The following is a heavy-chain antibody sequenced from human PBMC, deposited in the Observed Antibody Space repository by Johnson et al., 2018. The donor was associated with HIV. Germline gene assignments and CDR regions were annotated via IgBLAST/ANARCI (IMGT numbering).Heavy chain of an antibody. D-gene: IGHD3-10*01. CDR1: GFTFSSYG. V-gene: IGHV3-7*01. CDR3: ARRKGIGDAFDI. CDR2: IKQDGSEK. J-gene: IGHJ3*02. Sequence: EVQLVESGGGVVQPGGSLRLSCAASGFTFSSYGMHWVRQAPGKGLEWVANIKQDGSEKYYVDSVKGRNTISRENAKNSLYLQMNSLRAEDTAVYYCARRKGIGDAFDIWGQGTMVTVSS.